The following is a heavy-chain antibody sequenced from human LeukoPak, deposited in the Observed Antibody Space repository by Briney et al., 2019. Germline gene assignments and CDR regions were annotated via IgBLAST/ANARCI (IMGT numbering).Heavy chain of an antibody. CDR2: IYYSGST. D-gene: IGHD1-14*01. V-gene: IGHV4-59*01. CDR1: GGSISSYY. CDR3: ARESRKGVDY. J-gene: IGHJ4*02. Sequence: SETLSLTCTVSGGSISSYYWSWIRQPPGKGLEWIGYIYYSGSTNYNPSLKSRVTISVDTSKNQFTLKLSSVTAADTAVYYCARESRKGVDYWGQGTLVTVSS.